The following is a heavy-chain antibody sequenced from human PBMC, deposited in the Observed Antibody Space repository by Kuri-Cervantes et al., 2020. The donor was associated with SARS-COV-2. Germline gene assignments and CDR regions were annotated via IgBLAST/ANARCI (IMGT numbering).Heavy chain of an antibody. V-gene: IGHV1-24*01. Sequence: ASVKVSCKVSGYTLTELSMHWARQAPGKGLEWMGGFDPEDGETIYAQKFQGRVTMTEDTSTDTAYMELSSLRSEDTAVYYCARSSGYYRRWYFDLWGRGTLVTVSS. CDR1: GYTLTELS. D-gene: IGHD3-22*01. CDR3: ARSSGYYRRWYFDL. J-gene: IGHJ2*01. CDR2: FDPEDGET.